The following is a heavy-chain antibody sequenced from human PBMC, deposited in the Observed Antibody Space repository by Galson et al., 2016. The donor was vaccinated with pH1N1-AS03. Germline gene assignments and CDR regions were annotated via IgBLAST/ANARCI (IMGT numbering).Heavy chain of an antibody. CDR1: GYTFTNNG. CDR2: IHTGTGHT. V-gene: IGHV1-3*04. Sequence: SVKVSCKASGYTFTNNGISWVRQAPGQSLEWMGWIHTGTGHTKYSQRFRGRVTFTRDTSANTAYMELSSLRYDDTAVYYCARDGGRYCLQAVCDTLDYWGQGTLVTVSS. J-gene: IGHJ4*02. D-gene: IGHD2-15*01. CDR3: ARDGGRYCLQAVCDTLDY.